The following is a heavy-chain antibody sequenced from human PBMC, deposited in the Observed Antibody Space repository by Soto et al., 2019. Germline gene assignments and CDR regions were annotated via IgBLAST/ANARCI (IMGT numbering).Heavy chain of an antibody. CDR3: ARVPDY. Sequence: SETLSLTCTVSGGSISSYYWSWIRQPPGKGLEWIGYMYHSGSTNYNPSLKGRVTISIDRSKNQFSLKLSSVTAADTAVYYFARVPDYWGQGILVTVSS. J-gene: IGHJ4*02. D-gene: IGHD2-2*01. CDR1: GGSISSYY. CDR2: MYHSGST. V-gene: IGHV4-59*12.